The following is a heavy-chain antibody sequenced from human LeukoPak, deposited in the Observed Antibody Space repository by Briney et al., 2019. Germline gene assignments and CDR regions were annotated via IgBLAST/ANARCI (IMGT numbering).Heavy chain of an antibody. CDR2: ISSSSYT. CDR1: GFTFSDYY. CDR3: ARDLKGSAWYVDY. Sequence: GGSLRLSCAASGFTFSDYYMTWIRQAPGKGLEWLSYISSSSYTNYADSVKGRFTISRDNAKNSLNLQMNSLRAEDTAVYYCARDLKGSAWYVDYWGQGTLVTVSS. V-gene: IGHV3-11*05. J-gene: IGHJ4*02. D-gene: IGHD6-19*01.